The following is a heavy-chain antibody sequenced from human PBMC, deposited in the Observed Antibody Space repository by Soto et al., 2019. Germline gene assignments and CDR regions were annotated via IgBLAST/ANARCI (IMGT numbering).Heavy chain of an antibody. D-gene: IGHD3-10*01. CDR3: VRQGIGVLHGLVDV. J-gene: IGHJ6*02. CDR1: GDSSSSYH. CDR2: FRSGGGP. V-gene: IGHV4-59*08. Sequence: PSETLSLTSTVSGDSSSSYHLAWIRQPPGKGLEWIGYFRSGGGPSYNPSLKSRVAISADTSMKQFSLRLSSVTAADTAVYYCVRQGIGVLHGLVDVWGQGTTVT.